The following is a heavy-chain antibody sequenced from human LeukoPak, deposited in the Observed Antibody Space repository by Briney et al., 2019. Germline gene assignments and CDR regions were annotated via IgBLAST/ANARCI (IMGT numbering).Heavy chain of an antibody. CDR2: IDDSGTT. Sequence: SETLSLTCTVSGGSISSYYWSWIRQPPGKGLEWMGYIDDSGTTNYNPSLTSRVTFSVDTSKNQISLKLSSVTAADTAIYYCARRNNYDILTGLGDYFNCWGPGTLVTVSS. V-gene: IGHV4-59*08. CDR3: ARRNNYDILTGLGDYFNC. CDR1: GGSISSYY. J-gene: IGHJ4*02. D-gene: IGHD3-9*01.